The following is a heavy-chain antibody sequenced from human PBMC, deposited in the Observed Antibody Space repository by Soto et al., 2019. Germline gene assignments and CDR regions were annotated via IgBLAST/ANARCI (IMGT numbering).Heavy chain of an antibody. D-gene: IGHD2-15*01. Sequence: SETLSLTCAVSVGSISSYYWSWIRQPPGKGLEWIGYISYSGNTNYNPSLKSRVTMSVDTPKNQFSLRLSSVTTADTAVYYCAGLRGYAGSPIDYWGQGTLVTVSS. J-gene: IGHJ4*02. CDR1: VGSISSYY. V-gene: IGHV4-59*01. CDR2: ISYSGNT. CDR3: AGLRGYAGSPIDY.